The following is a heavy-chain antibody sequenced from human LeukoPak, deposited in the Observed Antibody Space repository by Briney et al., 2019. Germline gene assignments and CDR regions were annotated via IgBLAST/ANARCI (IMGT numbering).Heavy chain of an antibody. V-gene: IGHV3-66*01. CDR2: IYSGCST. D-gene: IGHD4-23*01. CDR3: ARDYYGGNSGDYFDY. J-gene: IGHJ4*02. CDR1: GFTVISSY. Sequence: RGFRRLSCVVSGFTVISSYSSWVRQAPRKGREWVSLIYSGCSTYYADSVKGRFTISRDNSKNTLYLQMSSLRAEDTAVYYCARDYYGGNSGDYFDYWGQGTLVTVSP.